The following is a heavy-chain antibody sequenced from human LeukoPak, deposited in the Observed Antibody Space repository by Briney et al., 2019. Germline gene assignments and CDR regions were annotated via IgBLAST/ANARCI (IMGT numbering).Heavy chain of an antibody. Sequence: SETLSLICTVSGDSISSSSYYWGWIRQPPGKGLEWIGSIYYSGSTYYNPSLKSRVTISVDTSKNQFSLRLSSVTAADTAVYYCARRVMAAAPWFDYWGQGTLVTVSS. CDR3: ARRVMAAAPWFDY. J-gene: IGHJ4*02. CDR1: GDSISSSSYY. V-gene: IGHV4-39*01. CDR2: IYYSGST. D-gene: IGHD6-13*01.